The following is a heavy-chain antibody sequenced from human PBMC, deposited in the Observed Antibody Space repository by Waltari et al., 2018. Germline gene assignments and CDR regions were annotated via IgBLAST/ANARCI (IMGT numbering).Heavy chain of an antibody. V-gene: IGHV1-8*03. CDR2: MNPNNGNT. CDR3: ARAYSSSWPSKFFAY. Sequence: QVQLVQSGAEVKKPGAAVKVSCKASGYTFTSYDINWVRQATGQGLEWMGWMNPNNGNTGYAQKFQGRVTITRNTSISTAYMELSSMRSEDTAVYYCARAYSSSWPSKFFAYWGQGTLVTVSS. D-gene: IGHD6-13*01. CDR1: GYTFTSYD. J-gene: IGHJ4*02.